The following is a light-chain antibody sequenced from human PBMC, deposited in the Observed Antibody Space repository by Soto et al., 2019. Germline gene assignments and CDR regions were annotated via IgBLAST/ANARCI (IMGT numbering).Light chain of an antibody. CDR2: EVS. CDR1: SSDVGGYNY. J-gene: IGLJ2*01. CDR3: SSYTSSSNVV. Sequence: SVLTQPASVSGSPGQSITISCTGTSSDVGGYNYVSWYQQHPGKAPKLMIYEVSNRPSGVSNRFSGSKSGNTASLTISGLQAEDEADYYCSSYTSSSNVVFGGGTKVTVL. V-gene: IGLV2-14*01.